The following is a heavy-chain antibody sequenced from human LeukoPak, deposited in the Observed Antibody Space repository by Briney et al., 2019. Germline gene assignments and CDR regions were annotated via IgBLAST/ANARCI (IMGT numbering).Heavy chain of an antibody. CDR1: GFTFPTYA. Sequence: GGSLRLSCAASGFTFPTYAMKWVRQAPGKGLEWVSYISSSSSTIYYADSVKGRFTISRDNAKNSLYLQMNSLRAEDTAVYYCARDAYSSSWYGDFDYWGQGTLVTVSS. D-gene: IGHD6-13*01. CDR3: ARDAYSSSWYGDFDY. V-gene: IGHV3-48*01. CDR2: ISSSSSTI. J-gene: IGHJ4*02.